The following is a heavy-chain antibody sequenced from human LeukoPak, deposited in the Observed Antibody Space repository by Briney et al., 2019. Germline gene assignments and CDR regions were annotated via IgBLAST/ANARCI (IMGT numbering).Heavy chain of an antibody. V-gene: IGHV1-46*01. CDR3: ARDIVVVPAASYVAY. Sequence: ASVKVSCKASGYTFTSYYMHWVRQAPGQGLEWMGIINPSGGSTSYAQKFQGRVTMTRDMSTSTVYMELSSLRSEDTAVYYCARDIVVVPAASYVAYWGQGTLVTVSS. J-gene: IGHJ4*02. CDR1: GYTFTSYY. CDR2: INPSGGST. D-gene: IGHD2-2*01.